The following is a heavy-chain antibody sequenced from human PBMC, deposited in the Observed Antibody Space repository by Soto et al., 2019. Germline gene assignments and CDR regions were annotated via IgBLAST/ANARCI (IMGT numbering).Heavy chain of an antibody. V-gene: IGHV4-4*07. CDR3: ARGPSSGSYYYYYYGMDV. CDR1: GGSISSYY. Sequence: SETLSLTCTVSGGSISSYYWSWIRQPAGKGLEWIGRIYTSGSTNYSPSLKSRVTMSVDTSKNQFSLKLSSVTAADTAVYYCARGPSSGSYYYYYYGMDVWGQGTTVTVSS. J-gene: IGHJ6*02. D-gene: IGHD3-22*01. CDR2: IYTSGST.